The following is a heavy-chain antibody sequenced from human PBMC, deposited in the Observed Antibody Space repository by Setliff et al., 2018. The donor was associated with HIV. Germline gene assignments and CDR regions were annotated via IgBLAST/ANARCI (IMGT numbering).Heavy chain of an antibody. CDR2: IYHSGNT. V-gene: IGHV4-38-2*02. CDR3: ASRVYYCVSSGYLREEGFDP. J-gene: IGHJ5*02. D-gene: IGHD3-22*01. CDR1: GDSISSDFY. Sequence: ASETLSLTCTVSGDSISSDFYWGWIRQPPGKGLEWIASIYHSGNTYYMPSLQSRVTISIDMSKNQFSLKLSSVTAADAAVYYCASRVYYCVSSGYLREEGFDPWGQGTLVTVSS.